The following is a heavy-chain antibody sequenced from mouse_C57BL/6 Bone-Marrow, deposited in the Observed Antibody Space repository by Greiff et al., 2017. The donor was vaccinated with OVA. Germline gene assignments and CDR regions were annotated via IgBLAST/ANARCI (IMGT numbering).Heavy chain of an antibody. V-gene: IGHV6-6*01. J-gene: IGHJ3*01. Sequence: EVKVEESGGGLVQPGGSMKLSCAASGFTFSDAWMDWVRQSPEKGLEWVAEIRNKANNHATYYAESVKGRFTISRDDSKSSVYLQMNSLRAEDTGIYYCTRLYYGSSSPWFAYWGQGTLVTVSA. CDR3: TRLYYGSSSPWFAY. D-gene: IGHD1-1*01. CDR2: IRNKANNHAT. CDR1: GFTFSDAW.